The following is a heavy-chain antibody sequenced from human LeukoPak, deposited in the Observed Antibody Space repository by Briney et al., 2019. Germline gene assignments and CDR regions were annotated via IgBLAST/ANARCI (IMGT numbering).Heavy chain of an antibody. V-gene: IGHV3-64*01. J-gene: IGHJ5*02. D-gene: IGHD5-12*01. CDR1: GFTFSSYA. Sequence: GGSLRLSCAASGFTFSSYAMHWVRQAPGKGLEYVSAISSNGGSTYYANSVKGRFTISRDNSKNTLYLQMGSLRAEDMAVYYCARAGRFDSGHAWFDPWGQGTLVTVS. CDR2: ISSNGGST. CDR3: ARAGRFDSGHAWFDP.